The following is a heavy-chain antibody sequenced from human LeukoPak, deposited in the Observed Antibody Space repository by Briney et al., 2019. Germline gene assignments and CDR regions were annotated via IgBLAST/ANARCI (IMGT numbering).Heavy chain of an antibody. D-gene: IGHD6-19*01. V-gene: IGHV6-1*01. CDR1: GDSVSSKSAA. CDR3: ARSSGDFDY. CDR2: TYYRSKWYN. Sequence: SQTLSLTCAISGDSVSSKSAAWNWIRQSPSRGLEWLGRTYYRSKWYNEYVVSVKSRITINPDTSNNQFSLQLNSVTPADAAVYYCARSSGDFDYWGQGTLVTVSS. J-gene: IGHJ4*02.